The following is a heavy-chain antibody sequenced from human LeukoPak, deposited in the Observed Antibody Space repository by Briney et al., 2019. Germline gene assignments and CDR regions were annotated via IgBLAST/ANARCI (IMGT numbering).Heavy chain of an antibody. Sequence: GGSLRLSCAASGFTFSSYAMSWVRQAPGKGLEWVPAISGSGGSTYYADSVKGRFTISRDNSENTLYLQMNSLRAEDTAVYYCAKGPYDYVWGSYRPETYNWFDPWGQGTLVTVSS. D-gene: IGHD3-16*02. CDR1: GFTFSSYA. CDR3: AKGPYDYVWGSYRPETYNWFDP. J-gene: IGHJ5*02. V-gene: IGHV3-23*01. CDR2: ISGSGGST.